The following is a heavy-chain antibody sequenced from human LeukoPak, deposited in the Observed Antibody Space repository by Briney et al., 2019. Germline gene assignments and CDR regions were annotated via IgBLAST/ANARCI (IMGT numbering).Heavy chain of an antibody. V-gene: IGHV3-30*04. J-gene: IGHJ4*02. CDR1: GFIFSNYA. Sequence: GGSLRLSCAASGFIFSNYAMHWVRQAPGKGLEWVTVTSYDGNNKHYADSVKGRFTTSRDNSKNTLWLQMNSLRPEDSAVYFCAKDSQSLNGYYTVGNFDFWGQGTLVTVSS. CDR3: AKDSQSLNGYYTVGNFDF. CDR2: TSYDGNNK. D-gene: IGHD3-9*01.